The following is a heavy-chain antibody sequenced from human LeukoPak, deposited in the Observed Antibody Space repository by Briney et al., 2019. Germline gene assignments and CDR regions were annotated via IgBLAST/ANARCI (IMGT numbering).Heavy chain of an antibody. CDR2: INHSGST. V-gene: IGHV4-34*01. Sequence: SETLSLTCAVYGRSFSGYYWSWIRQPPGKGLEWIGEINHSGSTNYNPSLKSRVTISVDTSKNQFSLKLSSVTAADTAVYYCARRGTHYDYVWGSYSPLNWFDPWGQGTLVTVSS. CDR1: GRSFSGYY. CDR3: ARRGTHYDYVWGSYSPLNWFDP. J-gene: IGHJ5*02. D-gene: IGHD3-16*01.